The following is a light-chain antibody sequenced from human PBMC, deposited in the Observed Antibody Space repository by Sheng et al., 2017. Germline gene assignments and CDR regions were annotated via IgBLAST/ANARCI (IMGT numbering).Light chain of an antibody. CDR2: QDN. CDR1: KLGDKY. J-gene: IGLJ2*01. V-gene: IGLV3-1*01. CDR3: QAWDSYVV. Sequence: SYELTQPPSVSVSPGHTASITCSGDKLGDKYSSWYQQKSGQSPVLVIYQDNKRPSGIPERFSGSNFGNTATLTISGAQAMDEADYYCQAWDSYVVFGGGTKLTVL.